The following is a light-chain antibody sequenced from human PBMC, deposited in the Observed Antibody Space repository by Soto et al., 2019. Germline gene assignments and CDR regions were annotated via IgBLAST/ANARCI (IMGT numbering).Light chain of an antibody. Sequence: QSVLTQPASVSGSPGQSITISCTGTSSDVGGYKYVSWYQQRPGKAPQLIIYEVSNRPSGISNRFSGSQSGNTASLTISGLQAEDEADYYCSSYSSSSTLYVFGSGTKVTVL. CDR1: SSDVGGYKY. J-gene: IGLJ1*01. CDR2: EVS. V-gene: IGLV2-14*01. CDR3: SSYSSSSTLYV.